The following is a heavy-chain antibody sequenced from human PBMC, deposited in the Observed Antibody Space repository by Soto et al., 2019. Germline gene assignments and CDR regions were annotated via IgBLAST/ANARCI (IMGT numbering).Heavy chain of an antibody. J-gene: IGHJ4*02. CDR1: GFTVSSNY. V-gene: IGHV3-7*04. CDR2: IKKDGSEK. CDR3: ASERVLGLRSYFDY. Sequence: GGSLRISCAASGFTVSSNYMGWVRQTPGKGLEWVANIKKDGSEKYYVDSVKGRFTISRDNAKNSLYLQMNSLRAEDTDVYYCASERVLGLRSYFDYWGQGTLVTVSS. D-gene: IGHD4-17*01.